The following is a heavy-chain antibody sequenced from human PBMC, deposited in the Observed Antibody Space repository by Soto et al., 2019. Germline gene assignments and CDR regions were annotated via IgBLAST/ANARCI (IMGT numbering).Heavy chain of an antibody. CDR3: ARDIFWEGFGESNWLDP. CDR1: GFTFSSYA. V-gene: IGHV3-64D*06. J-gene: IGHJ5*02. CDR2: ISSNGGST. Sequence: GGSLRLSCSASGFTFSSYAMHWVRQAPGKGLEYVSAISSNGGSTYYADSVKGGFTISRDNSKNTLYLQMSSLRSDDMAVYYCARDIFWEGFGESNWLDPWGQGTLVTVSS. D-gene: IGHD3-10*01.